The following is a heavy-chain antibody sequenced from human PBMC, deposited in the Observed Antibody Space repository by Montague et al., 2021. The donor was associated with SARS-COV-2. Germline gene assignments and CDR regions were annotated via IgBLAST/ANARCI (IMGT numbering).Heavy chain of an antibody. Sequence: SETLSLTCAVSGGFISSGNWWSWVRQPPGKGLEWIGEIFHSGAASYNPSLKSRLTISMDKSKNEFSLKLNSVTAADTAMYYCARDFVAAVPDRFDSWGRGVLVTVS. CDR2: IFHSGAA. CDR3: ARDFVAAVPDRFDS. CDR1: GGFISSGNW. V-gene: IGHV4/OR15-8*02. D-gene: IGHD6-13*01. J-gene: IGHJ4*02.